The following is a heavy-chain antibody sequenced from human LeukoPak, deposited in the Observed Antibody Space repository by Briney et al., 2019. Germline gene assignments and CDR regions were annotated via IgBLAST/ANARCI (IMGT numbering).Heavy chain of an antibody. V-gene: IGHV3-30-3*01. J-gene: IGHJ4*02. CDR3: VPYCSGGSCYPLFDY. D-gene: IGHD2-15*01. CDR1: GFTFSSYA. Sequence: PGGSLRLSCAASGFTFSSYAMHWVRQAPGKGLEWVAVISYDGSNKYYADSVKGRFTISRDNSKNTLYLQMNSLRAEDTAVYYCVPYCSGGSCYPLFDYWGQGTLVTVSS. CDR2: ISYDGSNK.